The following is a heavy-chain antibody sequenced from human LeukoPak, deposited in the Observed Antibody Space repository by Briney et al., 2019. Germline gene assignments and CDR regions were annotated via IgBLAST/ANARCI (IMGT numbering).Heavy chain of an antibody. CDR2: ISYDGSNK. D-gene: IGHD3-9*01. Sequence: PGRSLRLSCAASGFTFSSYGMHWVRQAPGKGLEWVAVISYDGSNKYYADSVKGRFTISRDNSKNTLYLQMNSLRAEDTAVYYCAKSGRRYDILTGYYYYYYGMDVWGQGTTVTVSS. CDR1: GFTFSSYG. V-gene: IGHV3-30*18. CDR3: AKSGRRYDILTGYYYYYYGMDV. J-gene: IGHJ6*02.